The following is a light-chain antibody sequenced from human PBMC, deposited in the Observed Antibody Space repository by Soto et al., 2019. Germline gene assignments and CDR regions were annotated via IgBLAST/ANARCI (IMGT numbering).Light chain of an antibody. CDR2: GAS. J-gene: IGKJ4*01. CDR1: QSVSSSY. CDR3: QQYGSSPKLT. V-gene: IGKV3-20*01. Sequence: EIVLTQSPGTLSLSPGERATLSCRASQSVSSSYLAWYQQKPGQAPRLLIYGASSRATGIPDRFSGGGSGTDFTLTISRLEPEDFAVYYCQQYGSSPKLTFGG.